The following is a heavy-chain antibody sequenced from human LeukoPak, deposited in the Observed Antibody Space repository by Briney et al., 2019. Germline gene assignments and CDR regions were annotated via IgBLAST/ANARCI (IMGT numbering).Heavy chain of an antibody. CDR1: GLTFSSYW. D-gene: IGHD6-13*01. CDR2: INPDASIT. J-gene: IGHJ4*02. CDR3: AKEGTARISTWYDN. V-gene: IGHV3-74*01. Sequence: GGSLRLSCAASGLTFSSYWMHWVRQAPGKGLVWVARINPDASITGYADSVKGRLTISRDNSRSTLFLQMDSLRPEDTAVYYCAKEGTARISTWYDNWGQGTLVTVSS.